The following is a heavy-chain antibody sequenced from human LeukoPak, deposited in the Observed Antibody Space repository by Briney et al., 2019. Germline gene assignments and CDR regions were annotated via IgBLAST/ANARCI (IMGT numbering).Heavy chain of an antibody. CDR1: GGSVSSYY. Sequence: SETLSLTCTVSGGSVSSYYWSWIRQPAGKGLEWIGRIYTSGSTNYNPSLKSRVTMSVDTSKNQFSLKLSSVTAADTAVYYCARQKGIAAAGYYFDYWGQGTLVTVSS. D-gene: IGHD6-13*01. CDR3: ARQKGIAAAGYYFDY. CDR2: IYTSGST. V-gene: IGHV4-4*07. J-gene: IGHJ4*02.